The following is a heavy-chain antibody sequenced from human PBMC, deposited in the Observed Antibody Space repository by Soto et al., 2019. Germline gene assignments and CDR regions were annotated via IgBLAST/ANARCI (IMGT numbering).Heavy chain of an antibody. D-gene: IGHD1-26*01. CDR2: IWFDGSNT. CDR1: GSTSSGYA. V-gene: IGHV3-33*01. Sequence: QVQLVESGGGVVQLGRPRRPPCEGPGSTSSGYAMNGVPQAPGKGLEWVAVIWFDGSNTYYADSVKGRFTISRDNSRNTLYLRVSSLRAEDTAMYYCGRDPAGSGFALDYWGQGTLVTVSS. J-gene: IGHJ4*02. CDR3: GRDPAGSGFALDY.